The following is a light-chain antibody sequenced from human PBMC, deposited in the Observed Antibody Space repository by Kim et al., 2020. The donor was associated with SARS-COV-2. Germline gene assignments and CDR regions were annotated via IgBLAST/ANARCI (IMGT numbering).Light chain of an antibody. Sequence: VSPGERATLSCRASEVISDKLAWYQHKLGQAPRLLISDASNRATGIPARFSGSGSGTDFTLTISSLDPDDFAVYYCQQRSAWPITFGPGTKVDIK. J-gene: IGKJ3*01. CDR2: DAS. V-gene: IGKV3-11*01. CDR1: EVISDK. CDR3: QQRSAWPIT.